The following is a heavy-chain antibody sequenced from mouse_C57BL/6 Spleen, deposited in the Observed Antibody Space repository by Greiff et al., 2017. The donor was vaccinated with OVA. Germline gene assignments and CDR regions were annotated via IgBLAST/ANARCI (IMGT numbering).Heavy chain of an antibody. CDR2: IDPETGGT. J-gene: IGHJ1*03. V-gene: IGHV1-15*01. D-gene: IGHD2-4*01. CDR3: TRYYDYGGYFDV. Sequence: VQLQQSGAELVRPGASVTLSCKASGYTFTDYEMHWVKQTPVHGLEWIGAIDPETGGTAYNQKFKGKAILTADKSSSTAYMELRSLTSEDSAVYYCTRYYDYGGYFDVWGTGTTVTVSS. CDR1: GYTFTDYE.